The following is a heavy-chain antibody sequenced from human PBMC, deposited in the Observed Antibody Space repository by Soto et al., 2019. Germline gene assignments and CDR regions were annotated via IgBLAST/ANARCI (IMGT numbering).Heavy chain of an antibody. Sequence: GGSLRLSCAASGFTFSSYAMSWVRQAPGKGLEWVSAISGSGGSTYYADSVKGRFTISRDNSKNTLYLQMNSLRAEDTAVYYCAKVPSTRNRYSSITYYFDYWGQGTLVTVSS. CDR2: ISGSGGST. D-gene: IGHD6-13*01. CDR3: AKVPSTRNRYSSITYYFDY. CDR1: GFTFSSYA. J-gene: IGHJ4*02. V-gene: IGHV3-23*01.